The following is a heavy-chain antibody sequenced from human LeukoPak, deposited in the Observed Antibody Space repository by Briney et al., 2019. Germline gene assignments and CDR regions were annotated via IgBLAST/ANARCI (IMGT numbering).Heavy chain of an antibody. V-gene: IGHV3-74*01. Sequence: GGSLRLSCAASGFTFSSYWMHWVRQAPGKGLVWVSRINSDGSSTSYADSVKGRFTISRDNAKNSLYLQMNSLRAEDTAVYYCASAFDYNFWSGSMSGFDPWGQGTLVTVSS. D-gene: IGHD3-3*01. CDR2: INSDGSST. J-gene: IGHJ5*02. CDR1: GFTFSSYW. CDR3: ASAFDYNFWSGSMSGFDP.